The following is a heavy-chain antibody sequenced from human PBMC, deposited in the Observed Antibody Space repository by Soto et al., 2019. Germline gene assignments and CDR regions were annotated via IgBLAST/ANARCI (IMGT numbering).Heavy chain of an antibody. J-gene: IGHJ6*02. D-gene: IGHD4-17*01. CDR1: GGSFSGYY. CDR2: INHSGST. Sequence: SETLSLTCAVYGGSFSGYYWSWIRQPPGKGLEWIGEINHSGSTDYNPSLKSRVTISVDTSKNQFSLKLSSVTAADTAVYYCARAVITGYYYYGMDVWGQGTTVTVSS. V-gene: IGHV4-34*01. CDR3: ARAVITGYYYYGMDV.